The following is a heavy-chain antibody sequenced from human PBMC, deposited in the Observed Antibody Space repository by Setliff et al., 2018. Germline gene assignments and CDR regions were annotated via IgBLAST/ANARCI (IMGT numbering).Heavy chain of an antibody. D-gene: IGHD3-22*01. V-gene: IGHV1-2*02. CDR3: AKVNYYDKSAYLPFDY. J-gene: IGHJ4*02. CDR2: INPNTGGS. Sequence: ASVKVSCKASGYTFTEYSIHWVRQAPGQGLEWMGWINPNTGGSNYAQKFQGRVTMTTDTSISTAYMEMSRLTSDDTAVYYCAKVNYYDKSAYLPFDYWGQGTLVTVSS. CDR1: GYTFTEYS.